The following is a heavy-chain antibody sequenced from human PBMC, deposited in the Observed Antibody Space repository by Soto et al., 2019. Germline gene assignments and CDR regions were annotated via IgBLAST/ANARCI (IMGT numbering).Heavy chain of an antibody. D-gene: IGHD2-15*01. V-gene: IGHV1-69*12. Sequence: QVQLVQSGAEVKKPGSSVKVSCKASGGTFSSYAISWVRQAPGQGLEWMGGIIPIFGTANYAQKFQGRVAIAAGESTSTAYLALSSLGSEDTAVYYCARAGDGGVVAATPPFDYGGQGTLVTVSS. CDR2: IIPIFGTA. CDR3: ARAGDGGVVAATPPFDY. J-gene: IGHJ4*02. CDR1: GGTFSSYA.